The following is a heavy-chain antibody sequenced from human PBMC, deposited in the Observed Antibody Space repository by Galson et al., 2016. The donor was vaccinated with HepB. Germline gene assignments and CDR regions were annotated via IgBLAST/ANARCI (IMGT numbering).Heavy chain of an antibody. CDR3: VRDGGETYHWSRASDI. CDR1: GFTFNDYA. D-gene: IGHD2-21*01. V-gene: IGHV3-23*01. CDR2: ITYSSDDK. J-gene: IGHJ3*02. Sequence: SLRLSCAASGFTFNDYAMSWVRQAPGKGPEWVSCITYSSDDKFYADSVKGRFAISIDNSKNTLYLQLTSLSVEDTAVYFCVRDGGETYHWSRASDIWGQGTMVTVSA.